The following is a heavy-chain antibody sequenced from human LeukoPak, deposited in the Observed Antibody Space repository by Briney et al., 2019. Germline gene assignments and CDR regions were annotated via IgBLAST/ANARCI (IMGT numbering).Heavy chain of an antibody. J-gene: IGHJ6*03. CDR3: ARLAYDFWSGYRFDYYYMDV. V-gene: IGHV4-34*01. CDR2: INHSGST. Sequence: SETLSLTCAVYGGSFSGYYWSWIRQPPGKGLEWIGEINHSGSTNYNPSLKSRVTISVDTSKNQFSLKLSSVTAADTAVYYCARLAYDFWSGYRFDYYYMDVWGKGTTVTVSS. CDR1: GGSFSGYY. D-gene: IGHD3-3*01.